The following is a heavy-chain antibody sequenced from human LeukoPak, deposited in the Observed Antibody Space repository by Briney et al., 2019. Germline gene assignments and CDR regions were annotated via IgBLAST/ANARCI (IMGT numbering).Heavy chain of an antibody. J-gene: IGHJ5*02. CDR2: IHYSGST. CDR3: ARDDGVAVFDP. V-gene: IGHV4-59*01. CDR1: GGSISSYY. Sequence: SETLSLTCTVSGGSISSYYWSWIRQPPGKGLEWIGYIHYSGSTNYNPSLKSRVTISVDTSKNQFSLKLSSVTAADTAVYYCARDDGVAVFDPWGQGTLVTVSS. D-gene: IGHD2-8*01.